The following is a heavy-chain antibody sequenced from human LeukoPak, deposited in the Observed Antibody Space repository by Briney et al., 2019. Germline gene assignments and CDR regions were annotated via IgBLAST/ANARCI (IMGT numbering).Heavy chain of an antibody. CDR1: GGSFSGYY. V-gene: IGHV4-34*01. D-gene: IGHD3-16*02. CDR3: ARVGRIMITFGGVIAAGYFDY. J-gene: IGHJ4*02. Sequence: SETLSLTCAVYGGSFSGYYWRWIRQPPGKGLEWIGEINYSGSTNYNPSLKSRVTISVDTSKNQFSLKLSSVTAADTAVYYCARVGRIMITFGGVIAAGYFDYWGQGTLVTVSS. CDR2: INYSGST.